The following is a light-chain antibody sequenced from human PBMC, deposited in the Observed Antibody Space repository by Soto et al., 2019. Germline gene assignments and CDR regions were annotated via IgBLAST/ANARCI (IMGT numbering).Light chain of an antibody. V-gene: IGKV3-15*01. J-gene: IGKJ4*01. Sequence: EIVMTQSPATLSVSPGERATLSCRASQSVSTNLAWYQQKPGQAPRLLIYGASTRATGIPARFSGSGSGTEFTLTISSLQSEDFAVYYCQQYHKWPPLTFGGGTKVDNK. CDR3: QQYHKWPPLT. CDR1: QSVSTN. CDR2: GAS.